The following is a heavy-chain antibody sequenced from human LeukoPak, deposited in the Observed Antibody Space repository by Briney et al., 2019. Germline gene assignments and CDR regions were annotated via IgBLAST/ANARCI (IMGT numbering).Heavy chain of an antibody. D-gene: IGHD1-14*01. J-gene: IGHJ5*02. V-gene: IGHV4-39*07. CDR3: ARPPRISGGFDP. CDR2: IFYSGNT. CDR1: GGSITRSSRY. Sequence: SETLSLTCTVSGGSITRSSRYWGWIRQPPGKGLEWIGSIFYSGNTYDNPSLKSRVTISVDTSKNQFSLKLSSVTAADTAVYYCARPPRISGGFDPWGQGTLVTVSS.